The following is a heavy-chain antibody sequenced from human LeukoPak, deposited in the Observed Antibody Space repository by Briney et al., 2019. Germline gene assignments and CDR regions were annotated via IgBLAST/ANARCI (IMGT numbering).Heavy chain of an antibody. CDR3: ARHGYSYGYGDAFDI. CDR1: GYSFTSYW. D-gene: IGHD5-18*01. V-gene: IGHV5-51*01. J-gene: IGHJ3*02. Sequence: GESLKISCKGSGYSFTSYWIGWVRQMPGKGLEWMGIIHPGDSDTRYSPSFQGQVTISADKSISTAYLQWSSLKASDTAMYYCARHGYSYGYGDAFDIWGQGTMVTVSS. CDR2: IHPGDSDT.